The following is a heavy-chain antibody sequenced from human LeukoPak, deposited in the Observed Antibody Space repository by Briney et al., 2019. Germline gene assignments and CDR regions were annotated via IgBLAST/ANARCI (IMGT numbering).Heavy chain of an antibody. V-gene: IGHV4-39*01. CDR3: ARHLEGGYSYGIPGWFDP. D-gene: IGHD5-18*01. J-gene: IGHJ5*02. CDR2: IYYSGST. Sequence: PSETLSLTCTVSGGSISSSSYYWGWIRQPPGKGLERIGSIYYSGSTYYNPSLKSRVTIPVDTSKNQFALKLSSVPAADTAVYYCARHLEGGYSYGIPGWFDPWGQGTLVTVSS. CDR1: GGSISSSSYY.